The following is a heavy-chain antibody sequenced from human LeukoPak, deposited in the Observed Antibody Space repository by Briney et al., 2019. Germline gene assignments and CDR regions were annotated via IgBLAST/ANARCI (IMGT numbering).Heavy chain of an antibody. CDR1: GGSISSYY. J-gene: IGHJ3*02. CDR3: ARDFPRYYDSSGSSGAFDI. D-gene: IGHD3-22*01. V-gene: IGHV4-4*07. Sequence: SETLSLTCTVSGGSISSYYWSWIRQPAGKGLEWIGRTYTSGSTNYNPSLKSRVTMSVDTSKNQFSLKLSSVTAADTAVYYCARDFPRYYDSSGSSGAFDIWGQGTMVTVSS. CDR2: TYTSGST.